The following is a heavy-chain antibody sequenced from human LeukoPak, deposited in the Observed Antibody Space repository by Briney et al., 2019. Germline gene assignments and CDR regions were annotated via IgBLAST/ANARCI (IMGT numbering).Heavy chain of an antibody. Sequence: SVTLSLTCAVYGGSFSGYYWSWIRQPPGKGLEWIGEINHSGSTNYNPSLKSRVTISVDTPKNQFSLKLSSVTAADTAVYYCARGAPAGMDVWGKGTTVTVSS. CDR2: INHSGST. CDR3: ARGAPAGMDV. V-gene: IGHV4-34*01. J-gene: IGHJ6*04. CDR1: GGSFSGYY.